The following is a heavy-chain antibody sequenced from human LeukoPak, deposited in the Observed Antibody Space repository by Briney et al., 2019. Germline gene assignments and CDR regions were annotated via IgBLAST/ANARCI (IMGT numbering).Heavy chain of an antibody. CDR1: VGTFSSFA. V-gene: IGHV1-69*01. J-gene: IGHJ4*02. CDR3: ARVPGSGTYYWYYFDY. CDR2: IIPIFGTA. Sequence: AASVKVSCKASVGTFSSFAISWVRPAPGQGLEWMGGIIPIFGTANYAQKFQGRVTITADESTSTAYMELSSLRSEDTAVYYCARVPGSGTYYWYYFDYWGQGTLVTVSS. D-gene: IGHD3-10*01.